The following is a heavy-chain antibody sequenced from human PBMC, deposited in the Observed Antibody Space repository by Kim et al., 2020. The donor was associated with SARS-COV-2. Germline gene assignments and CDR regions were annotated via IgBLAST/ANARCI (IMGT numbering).Heavy chain of an antibody. J-gene: IGHJ3*02. CDR1: GFTFSSYS. D-gene: IGHD2-15*01. Sequence: GGSLRLSCAASGFTFSSYSMNWVRQAPGKGLEWVSSISSSSSYIYYADSVKGRFTISRDNAKNSLYLQMNSLRAEDTAVYYCARGYCSGGSCYFAGYDAFDIWGQGTMVTVSS. V-gene: IGHV3-21*01. CDR2: ISSSSSYI. CDR3: ARGYCSGGSCYFAGYDAFDI.